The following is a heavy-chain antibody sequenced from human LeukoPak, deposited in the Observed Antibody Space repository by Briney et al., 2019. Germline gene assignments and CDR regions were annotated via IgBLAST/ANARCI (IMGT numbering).Heavy chain of an antibody. V-gene: IGHV4-34*01. J-gene: IGHJ3*02. CDR1: GGSFSGYY. D-gene: IGHD2-15*01. CDR2: INHSGST. Sequence: SETLSLTCAVYGGSFSGYYWSWIRQPPGKGLEWIGEINHSGSTNYNPPLKSRVTISVDTSKNQFSLKLSSVTAADTAVYYCARGAPVAAKTFDIWGQGTMVTVSS. CDR3: ARGAPVAAKTFDI.